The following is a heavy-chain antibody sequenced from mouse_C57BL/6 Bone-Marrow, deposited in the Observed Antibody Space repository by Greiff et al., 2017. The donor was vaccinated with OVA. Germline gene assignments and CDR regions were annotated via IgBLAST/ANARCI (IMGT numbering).Heavy chain of an antibody. CDR3: ATSLYGSPWYFDY. CDR1: GYTFTGYW. CDR2: ILPGSGST. D-gene: IGHD1-1*01. Sequence: VKLVESGAELMKPGASVKLSCKATGYTFTGYWIEWVKQRPGHGLEWIGEILPGSGSTNYNEKFKGKATFTADTSVNTAYMQLSSLTTEDSAIDSCATSLYGSPWYFDYWGQGTTLTVSS. V-gene: IGHV1-9*01. J-gene: IGHJ2*01.